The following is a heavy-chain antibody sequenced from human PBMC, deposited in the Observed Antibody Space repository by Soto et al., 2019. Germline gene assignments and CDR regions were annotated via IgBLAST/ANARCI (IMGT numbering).Heavy chain of an antibody. Sequence: EVQLLESGGGLVQPGGSLRLSCAASGFSFSSYGMSWVRQAPGKGLEWVSAISGSGSSTYYADSVKGRFTISRDNSKNTLYLPMSSMRAEDTAVYYCAKDRIGVAVAVDWGQGTLVNVSS. CDR1: GFSFSSYG. D-gene: IGHD6-19*01. V-gene: IGHV3-23*01. J-gene: IGHJ4*02. CDR2: ISGSGSST. CDR3: AKDRIGVAVAVD.